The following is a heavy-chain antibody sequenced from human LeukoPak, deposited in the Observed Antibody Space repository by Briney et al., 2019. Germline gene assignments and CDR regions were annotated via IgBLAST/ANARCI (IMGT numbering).Heavy chain of an antibody. D-gene: IGHD5-18*01. CDR1: GFTFDDYA. CDR2: ISWNSGSI. CDR3: AKSGYSYGLGYYFDY. Sequence: PGGSLRLSCAASGFTFDDYAMHWVRQAPGKGLEWVSGISWNSGSIGYADSVKGRFTISRDNAKNSLYLQMNSLRAEDTALYYCAKSGYSYGLGYYFDYWGQGTLVTVSS. J-gene: IGHJ4*02. V-gene: IGHV3-9*01.